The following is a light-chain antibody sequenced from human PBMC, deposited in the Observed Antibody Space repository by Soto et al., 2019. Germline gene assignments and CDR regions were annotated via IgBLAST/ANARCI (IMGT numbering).Light chain of an antibody. J-gene: IGKJ2*01. CDR3: MQSVDNRT. V-gene: IGKV2D-29*01. CDR1: RSLLHSNGKTY. Sequence: DIVMTQTPLSLSVTPGQPASISCKSSRSLLHSNGKTYLSWYLQKSGQDPQRLIDEVSLLFSGVPSRHSGSGSGTDFTLEISRVETRDAGVYYCMQSVDNRTFGPGTKLEIK. CDR2: EVS.